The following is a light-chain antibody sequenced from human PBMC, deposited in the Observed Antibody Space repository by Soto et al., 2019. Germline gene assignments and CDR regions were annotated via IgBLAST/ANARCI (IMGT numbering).Light chain of an antibody. V-gene: IGLV2-8*01. CDR2: EVT. CDR3: SSYAGSNYV. J-gene: IGLJ1*01. Sequence: QSVLTQPPSASGSPGQSVTISCTGTSSDVGGYNSVSWYQQHPGKAPKLMIYEVTKRPSGVPDRFSGSRSGNTASLTVSGLQAEDEADYYCSSYAGSNYVFGTGTKLTVL. CDR1: SSDVGGYNS.